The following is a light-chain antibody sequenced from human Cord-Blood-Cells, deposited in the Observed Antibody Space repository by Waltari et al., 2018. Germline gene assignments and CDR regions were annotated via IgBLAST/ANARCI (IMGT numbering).Light chain of an antibody. J-gene: IGKJ2*01. CDR3: QQSYSTPPGYT. CDR2: SAS. V-gene: IGKV1-39*01. CDR1: QSISSY. Sequence: DIQMTESPFSLSASVGDRVTITCRASQSISSYLNWYQQKPGKDPKPLIYSASSLQSGVPSRFSGSGSGTDFTLTISSLQPEDFATYYCQQSYSTPPGYTFGQGTKLEIK.